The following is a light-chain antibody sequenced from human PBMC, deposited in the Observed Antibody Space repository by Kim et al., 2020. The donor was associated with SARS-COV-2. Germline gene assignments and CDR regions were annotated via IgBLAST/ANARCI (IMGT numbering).Light chain of an antibody. V-gene: IGKV1-5*01. CDR2: DAS. Sequence: ALVGDRITITCRASQSISTWLAWYQQIPGKAPKLLIYDASILESGVPSRFSGSGSRTEFTLTISSLQPDDFATYYCQHYNSFLWTSGQGTKVDIK. CDR3: QHYNSFLWT. CDR1: QSISTW. J-gene: IGKJ1*01.